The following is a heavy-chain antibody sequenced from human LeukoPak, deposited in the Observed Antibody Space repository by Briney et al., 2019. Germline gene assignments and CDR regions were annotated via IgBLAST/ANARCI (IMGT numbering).Heavy chain of an antibody. J-gene: IGHJ4*02. D-gene: IGHD6-19*01. CDR2: IYTGETT. Sequence: GGSLRLSCAASGFTVSSKYMSWVRPAPGKGLEWVSVIYTGETTYYADSVKGRFTISRDNSKNTLYLQMDGLRVEDTAVYYCAKVGAVAAVENWGQGTLVTVSS. CDR3: AKVGAVAAVEN. CDR1: GFTVSSKY. V-gene: IGHV3-66*01.